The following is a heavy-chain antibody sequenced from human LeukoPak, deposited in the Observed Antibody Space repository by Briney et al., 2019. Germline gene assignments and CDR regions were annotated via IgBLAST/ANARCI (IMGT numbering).Heavy chain of an antibody. CDR3: ARVVAGRDY. Sequence: PGASVKVSCKASGYTFTGYYMHWVRQAPGQGLEWMGWISAYNGNTNYAQKLQGRVTMTTDTSTSTAYMELRSLRSDDTAVYYCARVVAGRDYWGQGTLVTVSS. CDR2: ISAYNGNT. V-gene: IGHV1-18*04. J-gene: IGHJ4*02. CDR1: GYTFTGYY. D-gene: IGHD6-19*01.